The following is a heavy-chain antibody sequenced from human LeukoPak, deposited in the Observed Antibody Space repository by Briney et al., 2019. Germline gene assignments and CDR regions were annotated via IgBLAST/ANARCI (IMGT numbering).Heavy chain of an antibody. D-gene: IGHD6-13*01. CDR2: INPSGGST. Sequence: GASVKVSCKASGYTFTSYYMHWVRQAPRQGLEWMGIINPSGGSTSYAQKFQGRVTMTRDTSTSTVYMELSSLRSEDTAVYYCARDPSSSWYSLPASYGMDVWGQGTTVTVSS. J-gene: IGHJ6*02. CDR3: ARDPSSSWYSLPASYGMDV. CDR1: GYTFTSYY. V-gene: IGHV1-46*01.